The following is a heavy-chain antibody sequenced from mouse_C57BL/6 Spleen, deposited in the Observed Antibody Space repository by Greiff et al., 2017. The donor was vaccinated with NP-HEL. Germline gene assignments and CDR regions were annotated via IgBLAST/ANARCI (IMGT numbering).Heavy chain of an antibody. CDR1: GYAFSSYW. CDR2: IYPGDGDT. Sequence: QVQLQQSGAELVKPGASVKISCKASGYAFSSYWMNWVKQRPGKGLEWIGQIYPGDGDTNYNGKFKGKATLTADKSSSTAYMQLSSLTSEDSAVYFCAREGGGRPYYFDYWGQGTTLTVSS. CDR3: AREGGGRPYYFDY. J-gene: IGHJ2*01. V-gene: IGHV1-80*01.